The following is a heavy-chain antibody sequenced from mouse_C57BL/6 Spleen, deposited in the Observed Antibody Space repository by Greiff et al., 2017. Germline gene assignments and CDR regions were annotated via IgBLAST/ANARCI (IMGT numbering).Heavy chain of an antibody. CDR1: GFTFSDYG. Sequence: VQLKESGGGLVKPGGSLKLSCAASGFTFSDYGMHWVRQAPEKGLEWVAYISSGSSTIYYADTVKGRFTISRDNAKNTLFLQMTSLRSEDTAMYYCARPFYYDYDEAMDYWGQGTSVTVSS. V-gene: IGHV5-17*01. CDR2: ISSGSSTI. J-gene: IGHJ4*01. D-gene: IGHD2-4*01. CDR3: ARPFYYDYDEAMDY.